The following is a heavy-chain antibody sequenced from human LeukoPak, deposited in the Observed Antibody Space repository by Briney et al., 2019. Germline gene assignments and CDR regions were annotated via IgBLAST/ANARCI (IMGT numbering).Heavy chain of an antibody. CDR3: ARARSSYGYGDAFDI. V-gene: IGHV3-23*01. Sequence: GGSLRLSCAASGFTFSSYGMSWVRQAPGKGLEWVSAISGSDFSTYYADSVKGRFTISRDNSKNTLYLQMNSLRAEDTAVYYCARARSSYGYGDAFDIWGQGTMVTVSS. D-gene: IGHD5-18*01. CDR1: GFTFSSYG. J-gene: IGHJ3*02. CDR2: ISGSDFST.